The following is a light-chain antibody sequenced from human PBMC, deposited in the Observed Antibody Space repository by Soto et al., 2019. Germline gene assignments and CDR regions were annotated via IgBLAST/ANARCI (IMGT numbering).Light chain of an antibody. CDR3: QKSQNWPPIP. CDR2: GAY. CDR1: QSVISTY. V-gene: IGKV3-20*01. J-gene: IGKJ5*01. Sequence: ETLFTQFLFKLSMSSGEGTTLACSGSQSVISTYLAWYQKKPGQAHRLLIYGAYSRATGIPDMFSGSGCATDFTLTASRLEPADLAVYDCQKSQNWPPIPVGQGTQVDIK.